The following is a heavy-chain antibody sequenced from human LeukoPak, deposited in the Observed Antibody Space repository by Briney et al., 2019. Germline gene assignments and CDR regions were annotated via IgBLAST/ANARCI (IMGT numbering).Heavy chain of an antibody. CDR2: FLTGGGT. Sequence: PGASPRLSCAASGFSFNTYSMNWVRQAPGKELEWVSSFLTGGGTYYADSVKGRFTISRDDSKNTLYLQMNSLRAEYTAIYYCAKSYSGTYRSFDYWGQGTLVAVSS. D-gene: IGHD1-26*01. V-gene: IGHV3-23*01. J-gene: IGHJ4*02. CDR1: GFSFNTYS. CDR3: AKSYSGTYRSFDY.